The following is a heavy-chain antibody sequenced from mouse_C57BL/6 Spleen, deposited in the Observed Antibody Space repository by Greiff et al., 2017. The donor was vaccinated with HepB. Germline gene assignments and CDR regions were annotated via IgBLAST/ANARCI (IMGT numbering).Heavy chain of an antibody. Sequence: VQLQQSGPELVKPGASVKMSCKASGYTFTDYNMHWVKQSHGKSLEWIGYINPNNGGTSYNQKFKGKATLTENKSSSTAYMELRSLTSEDSAVYYCALLLRAFDYWGQGTTLTVSS. CDR1: GYTFTDYN. J-gene: IGHJ2*01. D-gene: IGHD1-1*01. CDR3: ALLLRAFDY. V-gene: IGHV1-22*01. CDR2: INPNNGGT.